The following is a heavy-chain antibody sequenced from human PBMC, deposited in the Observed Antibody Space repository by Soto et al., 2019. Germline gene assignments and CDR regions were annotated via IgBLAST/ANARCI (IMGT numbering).Heavy chain of an antibody. CDR2: IIPIFGTA. J-gene: IGHJ4*02. V-gene: IGHV1-69*13. CDR3: ARVVGATRVIRFDY. CDR1: GGTFISYA. D-gene: IGHD1-26*01. Sequence: SVKVSFQASGGTFISYAISWVRQAPGQGLEWMGGIIPIFGTANYAQNFQGRVTITADESTSTAYMELSSLRSEDTAVYYCARVVGATRVIRFDYSGQGTLVSVPS.